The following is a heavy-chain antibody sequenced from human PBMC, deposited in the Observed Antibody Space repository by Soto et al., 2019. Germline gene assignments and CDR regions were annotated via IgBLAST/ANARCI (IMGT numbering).Heavy chain of an antibody. CDR2: IYTSGST. D-gene: IGHD5-12*01. Sequence: SETLSLTCTVSGGSIRSYYCSWIRQPAGKGLEWIGRIYTSGSTNYNPSLKSRVTMSVDTSKNQFSLKLSSVTAADTAVYYCARERRDGYNHRYYYGMDVWGQGTTVTVSS. CDR3: ARERRDGYNHRYYYGMDV. V-gene: IGHV4-4*07. J-gene: IGHJ6*02. CDR1: GGSIRSYY.